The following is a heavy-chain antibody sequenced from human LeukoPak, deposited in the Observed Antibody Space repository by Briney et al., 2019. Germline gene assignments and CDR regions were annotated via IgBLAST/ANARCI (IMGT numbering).Heavy chain of an antibody. CDR3: ARAEGPNYDFWSGYLANWFDP. D-gene: IGHD3-3*01. CDR2: MNPNSGNK. Sequence: ASVKVSCKASGYTFTSYDINWERQATGQGLEWMGWMNPNSGNKANDQKLQGRVTMTRNTSIGTAYMELSSLRSEDTAVYYCARAEGPNYDFWSGYLANWFDPWGQGTLVTVSS. CDR1: GYTFTSYD. V-gene: IGHV1-8*01. J-gene: IGHJ5*02.